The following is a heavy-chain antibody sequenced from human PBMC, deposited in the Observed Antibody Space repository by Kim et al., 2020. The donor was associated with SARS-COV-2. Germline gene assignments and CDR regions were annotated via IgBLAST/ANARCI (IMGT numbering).Heavy chain of an antibody. J-gene: IGHJ6*02. D-gene: IGHD6-13*01. V-gene: IGHV5-10-1*01. Sequence: YNPSFQGHVTISADNSKNTAFLQWNSLNASDTATYYCARLGQAAASYGLDVWGRGTTVTVSS. CDR3: ARLGQAAASYGLDV.